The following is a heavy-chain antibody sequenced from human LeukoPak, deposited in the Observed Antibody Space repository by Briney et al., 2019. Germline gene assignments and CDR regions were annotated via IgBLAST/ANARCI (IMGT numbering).Heavy chain of an antibody. Sequence: PSETLSLTCTVSGGSISSYYWSWIRQPPGKGLEWIGHIYYSGSTNYNPSLKSRVTISVDTSKNQFSLKLSSVTAADTAVYYCARRRVSGRYYYYGMDVWGQGTTVTVSS. CDR1: GGSISSYY. V-gene: IGHV4-59*01. CDR3: ARRRVSGRYYYYGMDV. CDR2: IYYSGST. D-gene: IGHD3-10*01. J-gene: IGHJ6*02.